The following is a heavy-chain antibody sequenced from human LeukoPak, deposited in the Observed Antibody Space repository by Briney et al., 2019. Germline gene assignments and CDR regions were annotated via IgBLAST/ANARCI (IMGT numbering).Heavy chain of an antibody. CDR1: GGTFSSYG. V-gene: IGHV1-18*01. J-gene: IGHJ4*02. Sequence: GASVKVSCKASGGTFSSYGISWVRQAPGQGLEWMGWISAYNGNTNYAQKLQGRVTMTTDTSTSTAYMELRSLRSDDTAVYYCARDRRIKDYDPLPGYWGQGTLVTVSS. CDR3: ARDRRIKDYDPLPGY. D-gene: IGHD3-16*01. CDR2: ISAYNGNT.